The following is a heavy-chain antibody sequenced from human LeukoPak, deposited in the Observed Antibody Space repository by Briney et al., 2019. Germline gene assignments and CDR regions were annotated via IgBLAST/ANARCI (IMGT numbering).Heavy chain of an antibody. CDR2: ISGSGGTT. CDR1: GFTFSSYA. Sequence: GSLRLSCAASGFTFSSYAMTWVRQAPGKGLEWVSAISGSGGTTYYADSVKGRFTISRDNYKNTLYLQMKSLRAEDTAVYYCAGPYGSGTYYRNYWGQGTLVTVSS. V-gene: IGHV3-23*01. J-gene: IGHJ4*02. D-gene: IGHD3-10*01. CDR3: AGPYGSGTYYRNY.